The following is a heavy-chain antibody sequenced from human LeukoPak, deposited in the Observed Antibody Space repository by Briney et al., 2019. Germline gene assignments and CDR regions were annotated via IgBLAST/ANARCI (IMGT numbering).Heavy chain of an antibody. CDR2: ISSSGSTI. CDR3: ASLATVTTDYYYGMDV. J-gene: IGHJ6*02. V-gene: IGHV3-11*01. CDR1: GFTFSDYY. Sequence: GGSLRLSCAASGFTFSDYYMSWVRQAPGKGLEWVSCISSSGSTIYYADSVKGRFTISRDNSKNTLYLQMNSLRAEDTAVYYCASLATVTTDYYYGMDVWGQGTTVTVSS. D-gene: IGHD4-17*01.